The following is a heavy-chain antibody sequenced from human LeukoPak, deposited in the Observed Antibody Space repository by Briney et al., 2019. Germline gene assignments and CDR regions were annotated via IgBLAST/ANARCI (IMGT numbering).Heavy chain of an antibody. V-gene: IGHV1-18*01. D-gene: IGHD3-22*01. CDR2: ISAYNGNT. J-gene: IGHJ4*02. CDR3: ARGPIDYYDGSGYVPYYFDY. CDR1: GYTFTSYG. Sequence: ASVKVSCKASGYTFTSYGISWVRQAPGQGLEWMGWISAYNGNTNYAQKLQGRVTMTTDTSTSTAYMELRSLRSDDTAVYYCARGPIDYYDGSGYVPYYFDYWGQGTLVTVSS.